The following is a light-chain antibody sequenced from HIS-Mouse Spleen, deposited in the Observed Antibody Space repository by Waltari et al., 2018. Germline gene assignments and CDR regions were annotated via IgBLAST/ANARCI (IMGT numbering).Light chain of an antibody. V-gene: IGLV3-10*01. CDR1: ALPTQY. CDR2: EDS. Sequence: SYELTQPPSVSVSPAQTARITCSGDALPTQYPYWYQQKSGQAPVLVIYEDSKRPSGIPERFSGSSSGTMATLTISGAQVEDEADYYCYSTDSSGNHRVFGGGTKLTVL. CDR3: YSTDSSGNHRV. J-gene: IGLJ2*01.